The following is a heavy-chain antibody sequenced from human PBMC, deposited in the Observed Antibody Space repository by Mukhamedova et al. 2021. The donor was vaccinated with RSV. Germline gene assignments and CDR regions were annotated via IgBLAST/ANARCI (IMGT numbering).Heavy chain of an antibody. V-gene: IGHV3-30*04. CDR3: ARGPPTAMNDY. D-gene: IGHD5-18*01. CDR1: GFTFSSYA. J-gene: IGHJ4*02. Sequence: GFTFSSYAMHWVRQAPGKGLEWVAVISYDGSNKYYADSVKGRFTISRDNSKNTLYLQMNSLRAEDTAVYYCARGPPTAMNDYWGQG. CDR2: ISYDGSNK.